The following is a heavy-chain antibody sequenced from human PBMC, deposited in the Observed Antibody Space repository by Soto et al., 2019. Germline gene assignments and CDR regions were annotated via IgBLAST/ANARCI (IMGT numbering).Heavy chain of an antibody. CDR2: MNPNSGNT. D-gene: IGHD3-10*01. CDR3: ARGINYYASGDDAFDI. CDR1: GYTFTSYD. V-gene: IGHV1-8*01. J-gene: IGHJ3*02. Sequence: QVQLVQSGAEVKKPGALVKVSCKASGYTFTSYDINWVRQATGQGLEWMGWMNPNSGNTGYAQKFQGRVTMTRNTSISTAYMELSSLGSEDTAVYYCARGINYYASGDDAFDIWGQWTMVTVSS.